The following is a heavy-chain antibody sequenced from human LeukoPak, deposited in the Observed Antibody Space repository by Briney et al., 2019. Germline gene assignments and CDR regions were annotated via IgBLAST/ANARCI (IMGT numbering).Heavy chain of an antibody. CDR3: ARDRREVHDSSGYYFRFHY. CDR2: IIPIFGTA. CDR1: GGTFSSYA. Sequence: SVKVSCKASGGTFSSYAISWVRQAPGQGLEWMGGIIPIFGTANYAQKFQGRVTITADESTSTAYMELSSLRSEDTAVYYCARDRREVHDSSGYYFRFHYWGQGTLVTVSS. J-gene: IGHJ4*02. V-gene: IGHV1-69*13. D-gene: IGHD3-22*01.